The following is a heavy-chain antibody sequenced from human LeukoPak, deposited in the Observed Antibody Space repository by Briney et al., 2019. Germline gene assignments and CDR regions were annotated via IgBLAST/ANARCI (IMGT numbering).Heavy chain of an antibody. CDR2: MNFNSGNT. Sequence: GASVKVSCKASGYTFPNYDINWVRQATGQGLEWMGWMNFNSGNTGYAQKFQGRVTMTRNTAISTIYMELSSLRSEDTAVYYCARAVSDCSSTSCYVVVGAGHFDYWGQGTLVTVSS. V-gene: IGHV1-8*01. CDR1: GYTFPNYD. CDR3: ARAVSDCSSTSCYVVVGAGHFDY. J-gene: IGHJ4*02. D-gene: IGHD2-2*01.